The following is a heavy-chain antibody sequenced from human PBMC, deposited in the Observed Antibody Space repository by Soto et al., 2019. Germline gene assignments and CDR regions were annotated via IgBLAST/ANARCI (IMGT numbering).Heavy chain of an antibody. Sequence: GGSLRLSCAASGFTFSSYWMHWVRQAPGKGLVWVSRINSDGSSTSYADSVKGRFTISRDNAKNTLYLQMNSLRAEDTAVYYCARGGYSGSFDYWGQGTLVTVSS. CDR3: ARGGYSGSFDY. V-gene: IGHV3-74*01. J-gene: IGHJ4*02. CDR2: INSDGSST. CDR1: GFTFSSYW. D-gene: IGHD5-12*01.